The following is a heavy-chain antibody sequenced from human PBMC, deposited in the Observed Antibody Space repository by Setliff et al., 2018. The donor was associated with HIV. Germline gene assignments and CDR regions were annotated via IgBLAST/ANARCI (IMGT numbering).Heavy chain of an antibody. J-gene: IGHJ2*01. CDR2: IGSKTNGGTT. CDR3: TRVFYSFWSGYFLYWYFDL. CDR1: GFTFGDYP. Sequence: PGGSLRLSCTASGFTFGDYPMSWVRQAPGKGLEWVGFIGSKTNGGTTQYAASAKDRFSISRDDSKNIAYLQMNSLKSEDTAVYYCTRVFYSFWSGYFLYWYFDLWGRGTLVTVSS. D-gene: IGHD3-3*01. V-gene: IGHV3-49*04.